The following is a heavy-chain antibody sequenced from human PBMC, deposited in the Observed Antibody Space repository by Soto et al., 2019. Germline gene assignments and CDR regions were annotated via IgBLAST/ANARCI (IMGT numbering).Heavy chain of an antibody. CDR2: IIPNFGTT. V-gene: IGHV1-69*01. CDR3: ARDPVDTSMLTGYYGMDV. J-gene: IGHJ6*02. Sequence: QVQLVQSGAEVKKPGSSVKVSCKASGGTFSSTAIDWVRQAPGQGLEWMGAIIPNFGTTNYAQKFQGRATITADESTSIVYMELRSLRSEDTAVYYCARDPVDTSMLTGYYGMDVWGQGTTVTVSS. D-gene: IGHD5-18*01. CDR1: GGTFSSTA.